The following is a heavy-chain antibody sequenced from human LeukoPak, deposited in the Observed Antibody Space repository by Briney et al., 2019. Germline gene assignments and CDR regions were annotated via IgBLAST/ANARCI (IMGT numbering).Heavy chain of an antibody. Sequence: ASVKVSCKASGYTFTSYGISWVRQAPGQGLEWMGWISAHNGNTNYAQKLQGRVTMTTDTSTSTAYMELRSLRSDDTAVYYCAAGDLGGYAFDIWGQGTMVTVSS. CDR2: ISAHNGNT. CDR3: AAGDLGGYAFDI. J-gene: IGHJ3*02. D-gene: IGHD7-27*01. V-gene: IGHV1-18*01. CDR1: GYTFTSYG.